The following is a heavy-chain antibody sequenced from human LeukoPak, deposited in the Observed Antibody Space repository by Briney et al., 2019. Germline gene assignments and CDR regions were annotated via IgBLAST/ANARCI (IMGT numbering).Heavy chain of an antibody. CDR2: IIPILGIA. CDR3: ARLTYGGNSVDY. Sequence: ASVKVSCKASGGTFSSYAISWVRQAPGQGLEWMGRIIPILGIANYAQKFQGRVTITADKSTSTAYMELSSLRSEDTAVYSCARLTYGGNSVDYWGQVTLVTVSS. J-gene: IGHJ4*02. V-gene: IGHV1-69*04. D-gene: IGHD4-23*01. CDR1: GGTFSSYA.